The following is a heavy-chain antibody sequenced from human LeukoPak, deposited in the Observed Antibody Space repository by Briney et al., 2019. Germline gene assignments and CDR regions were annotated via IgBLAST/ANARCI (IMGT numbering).Heavy chain of an antibody. CDR2: INQDESAK. CDR1: GFTFSRYW. V-gene: IGHV3-7*01. J-gene: IGHJ6*03. CDR3: ARDVAYYYYYMDV. Sequence: PGGSLRLSCAASGFTFSRYWMIWVRQAPGKGLEWVANINQDESAKFYVDSVKGRFTISRDNAKNSLYLQMNSLRAEDTAVYYCARDVAYYYYYMDVWGKGTTVTISS. D-gene: IGHD5-12*01.